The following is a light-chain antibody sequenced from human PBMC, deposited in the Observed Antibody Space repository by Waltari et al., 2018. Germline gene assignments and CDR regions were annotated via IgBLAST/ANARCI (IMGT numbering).Light chain of an antibody. CDR1: QGISKW. J-gene: IGKJ4*01. CDR2: KAS. V-gene: IGKV1-5*03. Sequence: DIQMSQSPSPLSASVGDRVLITCRASQGISKWLAWYQQTPGKAPNLLIYKASTLESEVPSRFSGSVSGTDFSLTISSLQPDDFATYYCQQYNSYSLLTFGGGTKIEIK. CDR3: QQYNSYSLLT.